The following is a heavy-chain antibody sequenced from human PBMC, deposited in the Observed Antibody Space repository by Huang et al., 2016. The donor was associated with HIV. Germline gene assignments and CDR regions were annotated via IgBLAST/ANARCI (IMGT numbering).Heavy chain of an antibody. Sequence: QVQLVESGGGVVQPGGSLKLSCAASGFTFSSHGMHWVRQAPGKGREWVAFVRSDGRDSYDADSVRGRFTISRDNYKNTMYLQMKSLRAEDTAVYYCAKDRRLASGTFDVWGQGTMVIVSS. CDR3: AKDRRLASGTFDV. CDR1: GFTFSSHG. V-gene: IGHV3-30*02. CDR2: VRSDGRDS. J-gene: IGHJ3*01.